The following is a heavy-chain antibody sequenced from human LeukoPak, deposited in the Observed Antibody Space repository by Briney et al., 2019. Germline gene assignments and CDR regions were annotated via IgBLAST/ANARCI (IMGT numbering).Heavy chain of an antibody. V-gene: IGHV5-51*01. Sequence: GESLKISCKASGYTFTNSWIAWVRQTPGKGLEWMGIIYPDDSDTRYSPSFQGQVTISADKSISTAYLQWSSLKASDTAMYYCARLRGTYYYDSSGYPKLNWFDPWGQGTLVTVSS. D-gene: IGHD3-22*01. J-gene: IGHJ5*02. CDR2: IYPDDSDT. CDR3: ARLRGTYYYDSSGYPKLNWFDP. CDR1: GYTFTNSW.